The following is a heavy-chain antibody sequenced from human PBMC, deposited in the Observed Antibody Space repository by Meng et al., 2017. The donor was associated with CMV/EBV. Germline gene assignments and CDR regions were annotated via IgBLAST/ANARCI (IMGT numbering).Heavy chain of an antibody. CDR1: GYSISSGYY. J-gene: IGHJ4*02. CDR2: IYHSGST. D-gene: IGHD2-15*01. Sequence: SETLSLTCTVSGYSISSGYYWGWIRQPPGKGLEWIGSIYHSGSTYYNPSLKSRVTISVDTSKNQFSLKLSSVTAAGTAVYYCARDDCSGGSCYGYWGQGTLVTVSS. V-gene: IGHV4-38-2*02. CDR3: ARDDCSGGSCYGY.